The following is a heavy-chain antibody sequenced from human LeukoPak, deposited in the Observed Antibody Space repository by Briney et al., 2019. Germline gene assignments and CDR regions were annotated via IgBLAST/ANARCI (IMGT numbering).Heavy chain of an antibody. D-gene: IGHD3-16*02. Sequence: ASVKVSCKASGYSFTSYGLSWVRQAPGQGLEWMGWISGYNGNTNYAQNFQGRVTMTTDTSTSTAYMELRSLRSDDTAVYYCARDRGMVTFGGVIIAFDYWGQGTLVTVSS. V-gene: IGHV1-18*01. CDR2: ISGYNGNT. CDR3: ARDRGMVTFGGVIIAFDY. J-gene: IGHJ4*02. CDR1: GYSFTSYG.